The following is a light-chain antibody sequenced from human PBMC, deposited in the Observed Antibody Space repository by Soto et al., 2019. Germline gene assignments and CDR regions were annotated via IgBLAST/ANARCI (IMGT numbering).Light chain of an antibody. Sequence: EIVMTQSPATLSVSPGERATLSCRASQSVSTYLAWYQQKPGQAPRLLIFGASTRATGIPARFSGSGSGSEFTLTISSLQSEDFAVYSCQQYNNWPLVTFGGGTKVEI. CDR1: QSVSTY. CDR3: QQYNNWPLVT. J-gene: IGKJ4*01. CDR2: GAS. V-gene: IGKV3-15*01.